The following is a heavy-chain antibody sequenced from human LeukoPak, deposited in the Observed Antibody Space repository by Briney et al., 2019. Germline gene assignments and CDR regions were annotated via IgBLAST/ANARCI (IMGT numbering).Heavy chain of an antibody. Sequence: SGTLSLSCAVSGCSITSGYYWGWIRQPPGKGLEWIGSIFHSGSTYYNPSLKSRVTISVDTSKNQFSLKLSSVTAADTAVYYCARGASFGYWGQGTLVTVSS. V-gene: IGHV4-38-2*01. CDR2: IFHSGST. CDR3: ARGASFGY. J-gene: IGHJ4*02. CDR1: GCSITSGYY.